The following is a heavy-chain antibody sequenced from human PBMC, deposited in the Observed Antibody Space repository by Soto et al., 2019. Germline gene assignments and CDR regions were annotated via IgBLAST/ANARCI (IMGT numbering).Heavy chain of an antibody. J-gene: IGHJ6*04. CDR2: IYYSGST. V-gene: IGHV4-59*01. CDR3: ASSNIAAAGFYYYGMDV. Sequence: PSETLSLTCTVSGGAIGSYYWSWIRQPPGKGLEWIGYIYYSGSTNYNPSLKSRVTISVDTSKNQFSLKLTSVTAADTAVYYCASSNIAAAGFYYYGMDVWGRGTTVT. D-gene: IGHD6-13*01. CDR1: GGAIGSYY.